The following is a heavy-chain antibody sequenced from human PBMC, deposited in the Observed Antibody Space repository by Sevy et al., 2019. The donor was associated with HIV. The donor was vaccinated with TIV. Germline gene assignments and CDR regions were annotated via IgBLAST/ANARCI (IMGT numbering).Heavy chain of an antibody. Sequence: SDTLSLTCTVSGGSISSYYWSWIRQPPGKGLEWIGYIYYSGSTNYNPSLKSRVTISVDTSKNQFSLKLSSVTAADTAVYYCARVNWEMATENKRYYYYGMDVWGQGTTVTVSS. CDR2: IYYSGST. CDR3: ARVNWEMATENKRYYYYGMDV. V-gene: IGHV4-59*07. D-gene: IGHD5-12*01. J-gene: IGHJ6*02. CDR1: GGSISSYY.